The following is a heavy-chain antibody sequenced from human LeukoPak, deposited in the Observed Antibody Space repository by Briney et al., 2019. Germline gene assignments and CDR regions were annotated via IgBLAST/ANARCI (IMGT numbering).Heavy chain of an antibody. CDR2: ISSSSSYI. CDR3: ARGIPSDYYCSDPDY. D-gene: IGHD3-10*01. V-gene: IGHV3-21*01. J-gene: IGHJ4*02. Sequence: PGRSLRLSCAASGFTFSSYSMNWVRQAPGKGLEWVSSISSSSSYIYYADSVKGRFTISRDNAKNSLYLQMNSLRAEDTAVYYCARGIPSDYYCSDPDYWGQGTLVTVSS. CDR1: GFTFSSYS.